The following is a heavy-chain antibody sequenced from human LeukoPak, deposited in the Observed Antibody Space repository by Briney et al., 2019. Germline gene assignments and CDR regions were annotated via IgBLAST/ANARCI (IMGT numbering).Heavy chain of an antibody. Sequence: PGGSLRLSCAASGFTFSSYWMSWVRQAPGKGLEWVAFIRYDGNDKFYADSVKGRFTISKDTSRNTLYLQMHSLRTDDTAVYYCAKDLMRGRWFGESWGQGTLVTVSS. CDR1: GFTFSSYW. D-gene: IGHD3-10*01. CDR2: IRYDGNDK. V-gene: IGHV3-30*02. CDR3: AKDLMRGRWFGES. J-gene: IGHJ1*01.